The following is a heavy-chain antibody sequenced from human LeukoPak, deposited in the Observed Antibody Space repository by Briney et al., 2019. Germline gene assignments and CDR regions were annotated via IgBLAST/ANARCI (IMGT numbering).Heavy chain of an antibody. J-gene: IGHJ3*02. CDR3: GRGASWQGNVCEI. V-gene: IGHV3-74*01. CDR2: IYSDGSNT. CDR1: GFTFSNYW. D-gene: IGHD3-10*01. Sequence: GGSLRLSCAASGFTFSNYWMHWVRQAPGKGLEWVSRIYSDGSNTVYAEPVKGRFTISRDNAKNTLFLQMNGLRAEDTAVYYCGRGASWQGNVCEIWGQGTMVTVSS.